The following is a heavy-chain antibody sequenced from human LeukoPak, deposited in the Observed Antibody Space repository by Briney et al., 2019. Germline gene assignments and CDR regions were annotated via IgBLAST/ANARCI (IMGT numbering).Heavy chain of an antibody. J-gene: IGHJ4*02. CDR1: GGSISSSSYY. D-gene: IGHD6-6*01. CDR3: ARTKKKAALDY. V-gene: IGHV4-39*07. CDR2: INHSGST. Sequence: PSETLSLTCTVSGGSISSSSYYWGWIRQPPGKGLEWIGEINHSGSTNYNPSLKSRVTISVVTSKNQFSLKLSSVTAADTAVYYCARTKKKAALDYWGQGTLVTVSS.